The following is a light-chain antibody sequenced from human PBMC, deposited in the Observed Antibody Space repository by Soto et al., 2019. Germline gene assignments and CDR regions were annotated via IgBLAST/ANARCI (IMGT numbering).Light chain of an antibody. J-gene: IGKJ3*01. Sequence: EIVMTQSPVTLSASPGERVTLSCRASQGVGSDVAWYQQKPGQAPGLLIYGASIREVGVPARFSGSGSGTEFTLTISSLQSEDFAVYCCQQYNNWPPFTYGPGTIVDIK. CDR3: QQYNNWPPFT. CDR1: QGVGSD. CDR2: GAS. V-gene: IGKV3-15*01.